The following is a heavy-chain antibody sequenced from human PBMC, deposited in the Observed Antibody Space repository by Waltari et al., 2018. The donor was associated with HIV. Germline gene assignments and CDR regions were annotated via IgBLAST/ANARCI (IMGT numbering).Heavy chain of an antibody. CDR2: VDHTGST. CDR1: NDDGPSFSDYWWSFRDYH. D-gene: IGHD3-16*01. Sequence: QVQLHQWGAGLLKPSETLSLTCAVYNDDGPSFSDYWWSFRDYHWPWMRQSPVKGLEWIGEVDHTGSTNYNGAFRGRVSVSVDTSKKQFSLRLSSVSDADTAVYFCARAVGYDYVWGSYADFWAQGTLVTVSS. V-gene: IGHV4-34*01. J-gene: IGHJ4*02. CDR3: ARAVGYDYVWGSYADF.